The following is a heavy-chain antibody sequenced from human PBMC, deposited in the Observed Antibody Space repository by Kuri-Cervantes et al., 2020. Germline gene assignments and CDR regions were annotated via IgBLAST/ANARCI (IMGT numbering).Heavy chain of an antibody. J-gene: IGHJ6*03. Sequence: SQTLSLTCAAYGGSFSGYYWSWIRQPPGKGLEWIGEINHSGSTNYNPSLKSRVTISVDTSKNQFSLKLSSVTAADTAVYYCARGPILTGYYFHYYYMDVWGKGTTVTVSS. CDR3: ARGPILTGYYFHYYYMDV. D-gene: IGHD3-9*01. CDR2: INHSGST. CDR1: GGSFSGYY. V-gene: IGHV4-34*01.